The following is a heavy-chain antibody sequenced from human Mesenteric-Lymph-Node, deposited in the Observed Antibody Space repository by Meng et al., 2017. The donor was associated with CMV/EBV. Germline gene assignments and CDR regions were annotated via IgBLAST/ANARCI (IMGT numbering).Heavy chain of an antibody. J-gene: IGHJ3*02. CDR3: ARVSSTNQMGAFDI. V-gene: IGHV3-20*01. CDR2: INWNGAST. CDR1: GFTFDDYG. Sequence: GESLKISCAAFGFTFDDYGMTWVRQVPGKGLEWVSGINWNGASTDYADSVKGRSTISRDNAKNSLYLQMNSLRAVDTALYHCARVSSTNQMGAFDIWGQGTMVTVSS. D-gene: IGHD2-2*01.